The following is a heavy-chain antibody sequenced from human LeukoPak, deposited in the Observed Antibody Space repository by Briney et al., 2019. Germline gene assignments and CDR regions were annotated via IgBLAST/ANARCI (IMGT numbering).Heavy chain of an antibody. V-gene: IGHV4-59*01. CDR3: ARIRPIVFSSGWYDAFDI. D-gene: IGHD6-19*01. CDR1: GGSFSGYY. CDR2: IYYSGST. Sequence: SETLSLTCAVYGGSFSGYYWSWIRQPPGKGLEWIGYIYYSGSTNYNPSLKSRVTISVDTSKNQFSLKLSSVTAADTAVYYCARIRPIVFSSGWYDAFDIWGQGTMVTVSS. J-gene: IGHJ3*02.